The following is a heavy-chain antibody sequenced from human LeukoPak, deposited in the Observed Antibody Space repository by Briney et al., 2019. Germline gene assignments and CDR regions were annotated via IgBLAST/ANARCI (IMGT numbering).Heavy chain of an antibody. D-gene: IGHD4-17*01. CDR3: ARDPNGDYVGAFDM. V-gene: IGHV3-23*01. CDR1: GFTFSDYA. Sequence: GSLRLSCTASGFTFSDYAMMWVRQSPGKGPEWVAAIRGGGHGPFYADSVRGRFTISRDNSKYTLFLQMDSLRVEDTAVYYCARDPNGDYVGAFDMWGPGTMVTVSS. J-gene: IGHJ3*02. CDR2: IRGGGHGP.